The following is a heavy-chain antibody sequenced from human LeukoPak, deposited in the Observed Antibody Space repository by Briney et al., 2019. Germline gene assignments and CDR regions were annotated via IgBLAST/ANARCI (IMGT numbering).Heavy chain of an antibody. D-gene: IGHD5-18*01. CDR2: IGGSGGST. CDR1: GFTFSSHA. V-gene: IGHV3-23*01. Sequence: GGSLRLSCAASGFTFSSHAMGWVRQAPGKGLEWVSAIGGSGGSTYYADSVKGRFTISRDNSKNTLYLQMNSLRAEDTALYYCAYGADSYGRDYWGQGTLVTVSS. CDR3: AYGADSYGRDY. J-gene: IGHJ4*02.